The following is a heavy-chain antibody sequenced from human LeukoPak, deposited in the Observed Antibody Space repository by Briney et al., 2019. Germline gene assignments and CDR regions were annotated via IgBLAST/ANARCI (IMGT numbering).Heavy chain of an antibody. V-gene: IGHV3-74*01. CDR1: GFTFSSYW. CDR2: INGDGSST. D-gene: IGHD6-19*01. Sequence: GGSLRLSCAASGFTFSSYWMHRVRQAPGKGLVWVSRINGDGSSTSYADSVKGRFTISRDNAKNTLYLQMNSLRAEDTAVYYCAKGGVGSGWPLADWGQGTLVTVSS. CDR3: AKGGVGSGWPLAD. J-gene: IGHJ4*02.